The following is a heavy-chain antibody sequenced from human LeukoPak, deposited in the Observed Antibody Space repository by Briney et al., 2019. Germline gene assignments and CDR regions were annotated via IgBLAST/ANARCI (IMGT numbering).Heavy chain of an antibody. J-gene: IGHJ4*02. CDR1: GGSFSGYY. Sequence: SETLSLTCAVYGGSFSGYYWSWIRQPPGKGLEWIGEINHSGSTNYNPSLKSRVTISVDTSKNQFYLKLSSVTAADTAVYYCAREGRGYSGYARYWGQGTLVTVSS. V-gene: IGHV4-34*01. D-gene: IGHD5-12*01. CDR3: AREGRGYSGYARY. CDR2: INHSGST.